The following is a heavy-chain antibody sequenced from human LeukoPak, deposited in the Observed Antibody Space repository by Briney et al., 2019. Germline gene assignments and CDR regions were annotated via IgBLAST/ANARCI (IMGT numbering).Heavy chain of an antibody. Sequence: PGRSLRLSCAASGFTFHDYAMHWVRHAPGKGLEWVSGISWNSGSIVYADSVKGRFTISRDNAKNSLYLQMNSLRAEDTAVYYCARDRRTVAGTGHQFDYWGQGTLVTVSS. D-gene: IGHD6-19*01. CDR1: GFTFHDYA. CDR2: ISWNSGSI. CDR3: ARDRRTVAGTGHQFDY. V-gene: IGHV3-9*01. J-gene: IGHJ4*02.